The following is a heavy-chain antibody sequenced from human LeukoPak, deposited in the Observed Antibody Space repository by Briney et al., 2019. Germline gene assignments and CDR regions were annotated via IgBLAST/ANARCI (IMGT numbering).Heavy chain of an antibody. J-gene: IGHJ4*02. CDR3: ARATSTAMVTPDFDY. V-gene: IGHV3-21*01. D-gene: IGHD5-18*01. CDR1: GFTFSSYS. CDR2: ISSSSSYI. Sequence: PGGSLRLSCAASGFTFSSYSMNWVRQAPGKGLEWVSSISSSSSYIYYADSVKGRFTISRDNAKNSLYLQMNSLRAEDTAVYYCARATSTAMVTPDFDYWGQGTLVTVSS.